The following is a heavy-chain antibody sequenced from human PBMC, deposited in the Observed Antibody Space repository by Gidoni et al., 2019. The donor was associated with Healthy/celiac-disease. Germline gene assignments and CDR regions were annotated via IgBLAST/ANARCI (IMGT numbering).Heavy chain of an antibody. CDR2: IYSSGST. CDR1: GGSISSYY. V-gene: IGHV4-59*01. D-gene: IGHD1-7*01. CDR3: ARVIAGNWNYVDYGMDV. Sequence: QVQLQESGPGLVKPSETLSLTCTVSGGSISSYYWSWIRQPPGKGLEWIGYIYSSGSTTYNPSLKSRVTISVDTSKNQFSLKLSSVTAADPAVYYCARVIAGNWNYVDYGMDVWGQGTTVTVSS. J-gene: IGHJ6*02.